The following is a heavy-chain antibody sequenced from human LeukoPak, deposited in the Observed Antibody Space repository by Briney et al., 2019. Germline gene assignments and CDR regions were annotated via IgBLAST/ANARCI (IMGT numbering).Heavy chain of an antibody. CDR3: AKDREGGYDFNDY. Sequence: GGSLRLSCAASGFTFSSYAMSWVRQAPGKGLEWVSAISGSGGSTYYADSVKGRFTISRDNSKNTLYLQMNSLRAENTAVYYCAKDREGGYDFNDYWGQGTLVTVSS. D-gene: IGHD5-12*01. CDR2: ISGSGGST. CDR1: GFTFSSYA. V-gene: IGHV3-23*01. J-gene: IGHJ4*02.